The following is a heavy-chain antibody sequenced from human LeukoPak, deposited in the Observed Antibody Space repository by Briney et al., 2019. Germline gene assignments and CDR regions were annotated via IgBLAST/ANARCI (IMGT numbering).Heavy chain of an antibody. Sequence: SETLSLTCTVSGVSVSNSNFYWGWIRRPPGKGPEFIGSMRYSGSTYYNPSLKSRVAVFVDTSKNQFSLNLRFVTSADTAVYYCARGVYCSSASCYWDWGQGTLVTVSS. D-gene: IGHD2-2*01. V-gene: IGHV4-39*01. J-gene: IGHJ4*02. CDR1: GVSVSNSNFY. CDR2: MRYSGST. CDR3: ARGVYCSSASCYWD.